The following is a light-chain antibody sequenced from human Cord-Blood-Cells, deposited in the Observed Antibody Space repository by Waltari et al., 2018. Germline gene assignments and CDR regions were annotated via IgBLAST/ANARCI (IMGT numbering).Light chain of an antibody. J-gene: IGLJ1*01. CDR3: SSYTSSSTLLYV. CDR2: EVS. V-gene: IGLV2-14*01. CDR1: GRAVGGYNY. Sequence: QSALTQPASASGSPGQSITIACPVTGRAVGGYNYVSWYQQHPGKAPKLMIYEVSNRPSGVSNRFSGSKSGNTASLTISGLQAEDEADYYCSSYTSSSTLLYVFGTGTKVTVL.